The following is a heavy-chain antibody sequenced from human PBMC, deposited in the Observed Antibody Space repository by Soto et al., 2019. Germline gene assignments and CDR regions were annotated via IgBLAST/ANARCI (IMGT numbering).Heavy chain of an antibody. V-gene: IGHV3-23*01. Sequence: EVQLLESGGGLVQPGGSLRLSCAASGFTFSSYAMSWVRQAPGKGLEWVSAISGSGGSTYYADSVKGRFTISRDNSKNTLYLQMNSLRAEDMAVYYCAKYIGGYSSSSVVFYFDYWGQGTLVTVSS. CDR3: AKYIGGYSSSSVVFYFDY. J-gene: IGHJ4*02. CDR1: GFTFSSYA. D-gene: IGHD6-6*01. CDR2: ISGSGGST.